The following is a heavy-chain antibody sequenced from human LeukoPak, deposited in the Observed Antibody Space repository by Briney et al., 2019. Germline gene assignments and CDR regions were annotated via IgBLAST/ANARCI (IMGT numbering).Heavy chain of an antibody. CDR3: AKAPGYGYYFDY. Sequence: GGSLRLSCAASGFTFDDSAMHWVRQAPGKGLEWVSLISWDGGSPYYADSVKGRFTISRDNSKNSLYLQMNSLRAEDTALYYCAKAPGYGYYFDYWGQGTLVTVSS. V-gene: IGHV3-43D*03. CDR1: GFTFDDSA. J-gene: IGHJ4*02. CDR2: ISWDGGSP. D-gene: IGHD6-13*01.